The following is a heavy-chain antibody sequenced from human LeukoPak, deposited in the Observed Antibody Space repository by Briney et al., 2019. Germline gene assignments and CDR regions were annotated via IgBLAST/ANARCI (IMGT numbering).Heavy chain of an antibody. V-gene: IGHV1-18*01. CDR1: GYNFNIYG. D-gene: IGHD3-22*01. J-gene: IGHJ6*02. CDR2: ISAFNGNT. Sequence: ASVKVSCKASGYNFNIYGISWVRQAPGQGLEWLAWISAFNGNTDFAQKFQGRLTMTTDTSTSTAYMELRSLRSDDTAVYYCARDVYYYDSNGPYYTYYYGMDVWGHGTTVTVS. CDR3: ARDVYYYDSNGPYYTYYYGMDV.